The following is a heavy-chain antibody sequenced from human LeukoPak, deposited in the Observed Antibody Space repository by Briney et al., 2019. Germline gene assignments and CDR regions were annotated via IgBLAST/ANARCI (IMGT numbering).Heavy chain of an antibody. D-gene: IGHD6-13*01. V-gene: IGHV4-59*08. J-gene: IGHJ4*02. CDR3: ARQGSSWGEFNY. CDR1: GGSISSDY. CDR2: MYYSGST. Sequence: SETLSLTCTVSGGSISSDYWSWIRQPPGKGLEWIGYMYYSGSTNYNPSLKSRVTISVDTSKNQFSLKLTSVTAADTAVYYCARQGSSWGEFNYWGQGTLVTVSS.